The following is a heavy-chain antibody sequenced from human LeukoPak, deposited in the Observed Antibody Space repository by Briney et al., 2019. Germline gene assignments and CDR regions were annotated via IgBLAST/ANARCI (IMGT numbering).Heavy chain of an antibody. CDR1: GYTFTGYY. CDR3: ARGSSLLHKFAIDC. V-gene: IGHV1-2*02. Sequence: ASVKVSCKASGYTFTGYYMHWVRQAPGQGLEWMGWINPNSGGTNYAQKFQGRVTMTRDTSISTAYMELSRLRSDDTAVYYCARGSSLLHKFAIDCWGQGTLVTVSS. CDR2: INPNSGGT. J-gene: IGHJ4*02. D-gene: IGHD2-15*01.